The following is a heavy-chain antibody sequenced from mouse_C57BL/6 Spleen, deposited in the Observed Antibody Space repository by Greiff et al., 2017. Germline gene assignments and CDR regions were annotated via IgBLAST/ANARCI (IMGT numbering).Heavy chain of an antibody. CDR2: ISYDGSN. V-gene: IGHV3-6*01. Sequence: VQLKESGPGLVKPSQSLSLTCSVTGYSITSGYYWNWIRQFPGNKLEWMGYISYDGSNNYNPSLKNRISITRDTSKNQFFLKLNSVTTEDTATYYCARKNSDSSYAMDYWGQGTSVTVSS. CDR3: ARKNSDSSYAMDY. CDR1: GYSITSGYY. D-gene: IGHD1-3*01. J-gene: IGHJ4*01.